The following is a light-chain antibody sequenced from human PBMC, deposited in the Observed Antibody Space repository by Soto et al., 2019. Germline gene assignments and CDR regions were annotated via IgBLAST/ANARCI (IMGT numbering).Light chain of an antibody. CDR2: QDS. Sequence: SYELTQPPSVSVSPGQTASITCSGDKLGDKYACWYQQKPGQSPVLVIYQDSKRPSGIPERFSGSNSGNTATLTISGTQAMDEADCYCQAWDSSPVFGGGTKVTVL. CDR3: QAWDSSPV. J-gene: IGLJ2*01. V-gene: IGLV3-1*01. CDR1: KLGDKY.